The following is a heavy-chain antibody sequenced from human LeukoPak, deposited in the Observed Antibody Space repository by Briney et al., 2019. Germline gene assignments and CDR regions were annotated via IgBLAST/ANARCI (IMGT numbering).Heavy chain of an antibody. CDR1: GFTFDDYA. CDR3: AKGGEYQLKDAFDI. V-gene: IGHV3-9*01. J-gene: IGHJ3*02. CDR2: ISWNSGSI. Sequence: RPGGSLRLSCAASGFTFDDYAMHWVRQAPGKGLEWVSGISWNSGSIGYADSVKGRFNISRDNAKNSLYLQMNSLRAEDTALYYCAKGGEYQLKDAFDIWGQGTMVTVSS. D-gene: IGHD2-2*01.